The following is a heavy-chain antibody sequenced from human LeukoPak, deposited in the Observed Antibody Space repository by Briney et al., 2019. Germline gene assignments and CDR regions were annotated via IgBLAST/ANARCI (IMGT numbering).Heavy chain of an antibody. CDR2: ISGTGGST. V-gene: IGHV3-23*01. CDR1: GLSFSSSA. D-gene: IGHD3-22*01. Sequence: GGSLRLSCTASGLSFSSSAMSWVRQAPGKGLEWVPAISGTGGSTYYADSVKGRFTISRDNFKNTLYLQMNSLRAEDTAVYYCARDRGDYYDSSGLHWGQGTLVTVSS. J-gene: IGHJ4*02. CDR3: ARDRGDYYDSSGLH.